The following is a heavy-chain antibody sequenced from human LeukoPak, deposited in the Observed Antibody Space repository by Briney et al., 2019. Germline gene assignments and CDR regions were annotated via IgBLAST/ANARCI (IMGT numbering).Heavy chain of an antibody. Sequence: GDSLKISCKGSAYRFTTYWIAWVRPRPGKGLEWMGIIHVGDSDSRYSPSSQGQVTISADKSITTAYLQWSSLKASDTAMYYCARVYSNAFDIWGQGTMVTVSS. D-gene: IGHD6-13*01. CDR2: IHVGDSDS. V-gene: IGHV5-51*01. J-gene: IGHJ3*02. CDR3: ARVYSNAFDI. CDR1: AYRFTTYW.